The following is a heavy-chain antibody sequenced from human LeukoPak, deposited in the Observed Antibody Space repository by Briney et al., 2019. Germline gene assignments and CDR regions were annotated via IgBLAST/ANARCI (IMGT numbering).Heavy chain of an antibody. CDR2: YHIGNA. Sequence: SETLSLTCTVSGVSIRGDTYYWGWIRQPPGKGLEWIGNYHIGNAYYNPSLKSRVTISEDTSKNQFSLRVNSVTAADTAVYYCARLWDSTGLYFYYYMDVWGEGTTVTVSS. CDR3: ARLWDSTGLYFYYYMDV. D-gene: IGHD6-19*01. J-gene: IGHJ6*03. V-gene: IGHV4-39*01. CDR1: GVSIRGDTYY.